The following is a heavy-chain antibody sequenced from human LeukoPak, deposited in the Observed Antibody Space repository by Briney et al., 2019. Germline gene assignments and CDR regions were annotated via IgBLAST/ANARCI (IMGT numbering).Heavy chain of an antibody. CDR1: GYTFTSYA. V-gene: IGHV7-4-1*02. Sequence: ASVKVSCKASGYTFTSYAMNWVRQAPGQGLEWMGWINTNTGNPTYAQGFTGRFVFSLDTSVSTAYLQISSLMAEDTAVYYCARGHSSSWYVSVDDYWGQGTLDTVSS. D-gene: IGHD6-13*01. J-gene: IGHJ4*02. CDR2: INTNTGNP. CDR3: ARGHSSSWYVSVDDY.